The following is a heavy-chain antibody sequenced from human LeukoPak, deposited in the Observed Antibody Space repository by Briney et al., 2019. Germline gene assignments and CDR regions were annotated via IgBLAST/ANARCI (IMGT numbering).Heavy chain of an antibody. J-gene: IGHJ4*02. D-gene: IGHD1-26*01. V-gene: IGHV3-23*01. CDR3: AKDWGDSGSYYGILGY. Sequence: GGSLRLSCAASRSTFITRGMTWLRQAPGKGLEWVSAISGSGGSTYYADSVKGRFTISRDNSKNTLYLQMNSLRAEDTAVYYCAKDWGDSGSYYGILGYWGQGTLVTVSS. CDR2: ISGSGGST. CDR1: RSTFITRG.